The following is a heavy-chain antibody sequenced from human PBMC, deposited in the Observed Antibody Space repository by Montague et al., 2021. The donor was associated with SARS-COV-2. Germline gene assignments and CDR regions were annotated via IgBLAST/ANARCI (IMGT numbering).Heavy chain of an antibody. D-gene: IGHD3-16*02. J-gene: IGHJ5*02. CDR3: ARGYDYVWGSYRYSHWFDP. CDR1: GGSFSGYY. CDR2: INHSGST. Sequence: SETLSLTCAVYGGSFSGYYWSWIRQPPGKGLEWIGEINHSGSTNYNPSLKSRVTLSVDTSKNQFSLKLSSVTAADTAVYYCARGYDYVWGSYRYSHWFDPWGQGTLVTVSS. V-gene: IGHV4-34*01.